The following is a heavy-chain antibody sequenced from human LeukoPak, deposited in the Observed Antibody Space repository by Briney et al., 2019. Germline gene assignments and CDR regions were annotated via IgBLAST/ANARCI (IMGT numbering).Heavy chain of an antibody. CDR1: GFTFSSYA. CDR3: AKGSYYDSSGSFYFDY. CDR2: ISGSGDNT. V-gene: IGHV3-23*01. Sequence: WGSLRLSCAASGFTFSSYAMSWVRQAPGKGLEWVSGISGSGDNTYYADSVKGRFTISRDNSKNALYVQVNSLGTEDTAAYYCAKGSYYDSSGSFYFDYWGQGTLVTVSS. J-gene: IGHJ4*02. D-gene: IGHD3-22*01.